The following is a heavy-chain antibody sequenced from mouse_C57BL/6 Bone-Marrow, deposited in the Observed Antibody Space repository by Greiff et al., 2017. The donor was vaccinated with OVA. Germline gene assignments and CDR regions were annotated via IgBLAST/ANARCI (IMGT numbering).Heavy chain of an antibody. CDR1: GYSITSGYY. CDR2: ISYDGSN. V-gene: IGHV3-6*01. CDR3: AREHDGYRGYYAMDY. Sequence: EVKVEESGPGLVKPSQSLSLTCSVTGYSITSGYYWNWIRQFPGNKLEWMGYISYDGSNNYNPSLKNRISITRDTSKNQFFLKLNSVTTEDTATYYCAREHDGYRGYYAMDYWGQGTSVTVSS. D-gene: IGHD2-3*01. J-gene: IGHJ4*01.